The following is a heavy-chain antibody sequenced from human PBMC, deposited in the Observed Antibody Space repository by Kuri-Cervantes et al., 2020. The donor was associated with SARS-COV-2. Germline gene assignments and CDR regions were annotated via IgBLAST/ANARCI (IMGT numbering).Heavy chain of an antibody. V-gene: IGHV3-53*01. CDR2: IYSGGTT. J-gene: IGHJ4*02. Sequence: GGPLRLSCAASGFTVSSNYMTWVRQAPGKGLEWVSVIYSGGTTYYADSVKGRFTISRDNSKNTLYLQMNSLRAEDTAVYYCASNLYYYGSGIDYWGQGTLVTVSS. CDR1: GFTVSSNY. D-gene: IGHD3-10*01. CDR3: ASNLYYYGSGIDY.